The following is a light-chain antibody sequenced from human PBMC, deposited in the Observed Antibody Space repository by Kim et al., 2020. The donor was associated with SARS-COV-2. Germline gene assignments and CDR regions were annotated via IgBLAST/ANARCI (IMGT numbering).Light chain of an antibody. CDR2: GKN. CDR3: HSRDSSGNHLRWV. Sequence: SSELTQDPAVSVALGQTVRITCQGASLRSYYASWYQQKPGQAPVLVIYGKNNRPSGIPDRFSGSSSGNTASLTITGAQAEDEADYYCHSRDSSGNHLRWV. V-gene: IGLV3-19*01. CDR1: SLRSYY. J-gene: IGLJ3*02.